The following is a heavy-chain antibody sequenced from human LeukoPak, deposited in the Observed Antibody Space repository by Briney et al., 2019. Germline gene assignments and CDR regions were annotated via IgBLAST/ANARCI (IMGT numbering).Heavy chain of an antibody. Sequence: GGSLRLSCAASGFTFSSYGMSWVRQAPGKGLEWVSAISGSGGSTYYADSVKGRFTISRDNSKNTLYLQMNSLRAEDTAVYYCARTIGGKSRYYYGSGTMANFDYWGQGTLVTVSS. CDR1: GFTFSSYG. CDR3: ARTIGGKSRYYYGSGTMANFDY. D-gene: IGHD3-10*01. J-gene: IGHJ4*02. V-gene: IGHV3-23*01. CDR2: ISGSGGST.